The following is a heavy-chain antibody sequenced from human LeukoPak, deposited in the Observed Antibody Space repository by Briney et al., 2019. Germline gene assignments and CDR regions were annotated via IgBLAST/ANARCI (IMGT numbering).Heavy chain of an antibody. CDR1: GGTFSSYA. V-gene: IGHV1-69*04. CDR2: IIPILGIA. Sequence: GASVKVSCKASGGTFSSYAISWVRQAPGQGLEWMGRIIPILGIADYAQKFQGRVTITADKSTSTAYMELSSLRSEDTAVYYCASQRENLGMYRFDYWGQGTLVTVSS. CDR3: ASQRENLGMYRFDY. D-gene: IGHD1-26*01. J-gene: IGHJ4*02.